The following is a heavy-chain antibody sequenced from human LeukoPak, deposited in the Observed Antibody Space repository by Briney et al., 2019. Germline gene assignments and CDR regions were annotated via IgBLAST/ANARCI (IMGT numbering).Heavy chain of an antibody. CDR1: GDSFISHW. Sequence: AASLQIFSYASGDSFISHWYGCWLRLPPRKLLGMGVINPYDSDTSYNPSFQSQVTISVDKSTNTSSLQWSSLKASDTAMYYCARWGKYCSSATCYSYFDPWGEGTLVTVSS. CDR2: INPYDSDT. J-gene: IGHJ5*02. D-gene: IGHD2-2*01. V-gene: IGHV5-51*01. CDR3: ARWGKYCSSATCYSYFDP.